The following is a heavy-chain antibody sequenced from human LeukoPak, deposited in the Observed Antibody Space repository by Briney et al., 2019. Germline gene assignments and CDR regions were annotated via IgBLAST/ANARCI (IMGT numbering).Heavy chain of an antibody. V-gene: IGHV1-3*01. CDR1: GYTFTSYG. CDR3: ARAPWLNYYGSSGYPDY. CDR2: INAGNGNT. J-gene: IGHJ4*02. D-gene: IGHD3-22*01. Sequence: PWASVKVSCKASGYTFTSYGISWVRQAPGQGLEWMGWINAGNGNTKYSQKFQGRVTITRDTSASTAYMELSSLRSEDTAVYYCARAPWLNYYGSSGYPDYWGQGTLVTVSS.